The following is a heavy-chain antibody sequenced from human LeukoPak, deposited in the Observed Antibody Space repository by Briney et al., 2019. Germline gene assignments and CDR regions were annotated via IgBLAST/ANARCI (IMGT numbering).Heavy chain of an antibody. V-gene: IGHV4-39*07. D-gene: IGHD1-26*01. J-gene: IGHJ4*02. CDR1: GGSIDSGGYY. CDR3: AGKVGAVDY. CDR2: IYHSGST. Sequence: PSETLSLTCSVSGGSIDSGGYYWGWIRQPPGKGLEWIGSIYHSGSTYYNPSLKSRVTISVDTSKNQFSLKLSSVTAADTAVYYCAGKVGAVDYWGQGTLVTVSS.